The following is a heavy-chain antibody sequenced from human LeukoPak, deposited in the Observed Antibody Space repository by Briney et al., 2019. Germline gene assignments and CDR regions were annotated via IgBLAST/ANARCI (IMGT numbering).Heavy chain of an antibody. V-gene: IGHV3-33*01. J-gene: IGHJ3*02. Sequence: GRSLRLSCAASGFTFSSYGMHWVRQAPGKGLEWVAVIWYDGSNKYYADSVKGRFTISRDNSKNTLYPQMNSLRAEDTAVYYCARAGIAVAGTPHAFDIWGQGTMVTVSS. D-gene: IGHD6-19*01. CDR1: GFTFSSYG. CDR3: ARAGIAVAGTPHAFDI. CDR2: IWYDGSNK.